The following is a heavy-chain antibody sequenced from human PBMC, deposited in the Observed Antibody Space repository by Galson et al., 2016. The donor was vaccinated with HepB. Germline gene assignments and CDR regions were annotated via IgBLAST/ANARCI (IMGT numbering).Heavy chain of an antibody. CDR2: ITIGSEYM. D-gene: IGHD3-10*01. CDR1: EFTLGRHN. V-gene: IGHV3-21*01. CDR3: ARDYTFFFGSVSYYGMDV. J-gene: IGHJ6*02. Sequence: SLRLSCAASEFTLGRHNMNWVRQAPGKPPEWVASITIGSEYMYYSDSVKGRLTISRDNAKNSLYLDMSSLRAEDTAVYHCARDYTFFFGSVSYYGMDVWGQGTTVTVSS.